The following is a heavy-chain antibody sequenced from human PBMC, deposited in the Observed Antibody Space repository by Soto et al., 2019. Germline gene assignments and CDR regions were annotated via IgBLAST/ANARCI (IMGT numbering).Heavy chain of an antibody. D-gene: IGHD3-10*01. J-gene: IGHJ6*02. CDR2: ISSNSSYI. CDR3: SRILWFGELFHYYYGMDV. V-gene: IGHV3-21*01. Sequence: GGSLRLSCAASGFTFSSYSMNWVRQAPGKGLEWVSSISSNSSYIYYADSVKGRFTISRDNAKNSLYLQMNSLRAEDTAVYYCSRILWFGELFHYYYGMDVWGQGTTVTVSS. CDR1: GFTFSSYS.